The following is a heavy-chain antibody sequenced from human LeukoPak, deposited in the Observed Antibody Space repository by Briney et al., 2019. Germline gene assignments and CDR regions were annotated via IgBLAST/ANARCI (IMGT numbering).Heavy chain of an antibody. CDR3: ARGGGDSSGYYYETLRS. V-gene: IGHV3-53*01. CDR1: GFTVSSNY. Sequence: GGSLRLSCAASGFTVSSNYMSWVRQAPGKGLEWVSVIYSGGSTYYADSVKGRFTISSDNSKNTLYLQMNSLRAEDTAVYYCARGGGDSSGYYYETLRSWGQGTLVTVSS. J-gene: IGHJ4*02. D-gene: IGHD3-22*01. CDR2: IYSGGST.